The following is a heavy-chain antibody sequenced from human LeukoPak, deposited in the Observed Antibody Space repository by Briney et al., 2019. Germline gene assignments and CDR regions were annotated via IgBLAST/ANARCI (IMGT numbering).Heavy chain of an antibody. Sequence: GGSLRLSCAASGFTFSNYAMHWVRQAPGKGLEYVSSISSNGGSTYYANSVKGRFTISRDNSKNTLYLQMGSLRADDMAVYYCAREGWLLWLGAKTAQGFDYLGQGTLVTVSS. V-gene: IGHV3-64*01. CDR3: AREGWLLWLGAKTAQGFDY. CDR1: GFTFSNYA. D-gene: IGHD3-10*01. CDR2: ISSNGGST. J-gene: IGHJ4*02.